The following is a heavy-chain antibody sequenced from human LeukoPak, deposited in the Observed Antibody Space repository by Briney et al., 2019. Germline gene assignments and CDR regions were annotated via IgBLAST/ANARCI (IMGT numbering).Heavy chain of an antibody. Sequence: SETLSLTCTVSGGSLSSSTYYWGWIRQPPGKGLEWIGSIYYSGGTYYNPSLKSRVTISVDTSKNQFSLKLSSVTAADTAVYYCARDRSRIYDFEYWGQGTLVTVSS. CDR1: GGSLSSSTYY. D-gene: IGHD6-13*01. CDR2: IYYSGGT. V-gene: IGHV4-39*07. J-gene: IGHJ4*02. CDR3: ARDRSRIYDFEY.